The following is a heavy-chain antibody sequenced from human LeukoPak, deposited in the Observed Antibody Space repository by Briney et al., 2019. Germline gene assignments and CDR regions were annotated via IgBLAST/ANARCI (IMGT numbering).Heavy chain of an antibody. CDR3: VRGVTLNWFDP. CDR2: ISAYNGNT. CDR1: GYTFTSYG. D-gene: IGHD3-10*01. V-gene: IGHV1-18*01. Sequence: ASVKVSCKASGYTFTSYGISWVRQAPGQGLEWMGWISAYNGNTNYAQKLQGRVTMTTDTSTSTAYIELRSLRSDDTAVYYCVRGVTLNWFDPWGQGTLVTVSS. J-gene: IGHJ5*02.